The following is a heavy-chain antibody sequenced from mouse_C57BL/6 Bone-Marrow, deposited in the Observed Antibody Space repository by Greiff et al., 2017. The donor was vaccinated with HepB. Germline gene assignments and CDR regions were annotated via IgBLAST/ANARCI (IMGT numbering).Heavy chain of an antibody. CDR1: GFTFSDYG. V-gene: IGHV5-17*01. J-gene: IGHJ1*03. CDR2: ISSGSSTI. Sequence: DVHLVESGGGLVKPGGSLKLSCAASGFTFSDYGMHWVRQAPEKGLEWVAYISSGSSTIYYADTVKGRFTISRDNAKNTLFLQMTSLRSEDTAMYYCARGIDGPWYFDVWGTGTTVTVSS. D-gene: IGHD2-3*01. CDR3: ARGIDGPWYFDV.